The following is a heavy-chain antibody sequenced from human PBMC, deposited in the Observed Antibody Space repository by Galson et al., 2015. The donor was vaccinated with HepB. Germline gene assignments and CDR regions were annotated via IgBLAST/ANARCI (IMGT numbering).Heavy chain of an antibody. J-gene: IGHJ4*02. CDR1: GFTFSSYG. CDR3: AKLIVATTLGDY. V-gene: IGHV3-30*18. Sequence: SLRLSCAASGFTFSSYGMHWVRQAPGKGLEWVAVISYDGSNKYYADSVKGRFTISRDNSKNTLYLQMNSLRAEDTAVYYCAKLIVATTLGDYWGQRTLVTVSS. D-gene: IGHD5-12*01. CDR2: ISYDGSNK.